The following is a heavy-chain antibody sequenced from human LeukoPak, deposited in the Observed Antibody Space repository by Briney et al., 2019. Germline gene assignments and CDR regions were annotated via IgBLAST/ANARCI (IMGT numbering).Heavy chain of an antibody. CDR1: GGSISSSSYY. J-gene: IGHJ4*02. V-gene: IGHV4-39*01. Sequence: SETLSLTCTVSGGSISSSSYYWGWIRQPPGKGLEWIGSIYYSGSTYYNPSLKSRVTISVDTSKNQFSLKLSSVTAADTAVYYCARHPIFGDNASGRYYFDYWGQGTLVTVSS. CDR3: ARHPIFGDNASGRYYFDY. D-gene: IGHD4-17*01. CDR2: IYYSGST.